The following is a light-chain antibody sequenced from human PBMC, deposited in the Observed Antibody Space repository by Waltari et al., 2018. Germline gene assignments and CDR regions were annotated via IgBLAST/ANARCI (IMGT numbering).Light chain of an antibody. CDR3: QQSHSAPLA. V-gene: IGKV1-39*01. Sequence: DIQMTQSPSSLSASVGDRVTITCRASRAISNYVNRYQQRPGLAPTLLIYAASTLQGGVPTRFTGSGSGTDFTLTISSLQIEDFATYYCQQSHSAPLAFGGGTRLEI. J-gene: IGKJ4*01. CDR1: RAISNY. CDR2: AAS.